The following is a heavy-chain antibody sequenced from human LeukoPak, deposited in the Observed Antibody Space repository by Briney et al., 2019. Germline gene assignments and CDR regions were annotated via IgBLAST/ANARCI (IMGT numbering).Heavy chain of an antibody. J-gene: IGHJ5*02. Sequence: GGSLRLSCAASGFTVSSNYMSWVRQAPGKGLEWVSVIYSGGSTYYADSVKGRFTISRHNSKNTLYLQMNSLRAEDTGVYYCARDLNTGWFDPWGQGTLVTVSS. CDR2: IYSGGST. V-gene: IGHV3-53*04. CDR3: ARDLNTGWFDP. CDR1: GFTVSSNY.